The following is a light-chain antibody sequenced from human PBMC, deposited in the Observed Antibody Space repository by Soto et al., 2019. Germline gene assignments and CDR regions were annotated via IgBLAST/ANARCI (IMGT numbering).Light chain of an antibody. CDR3: MSYTSDTTRV. CDR1: SGDVGRYNY. Sequence: QSVLTQPASVSGSPGQSITVSCTGTSGDVGRYNYVSWYQQHPGKAPKLMIYEVTNRPSEVSNRFSGSKSGNTASLTISGLQPEDEADYYCMSYTSDTTRVFGGGTKLTVL. V-gene: IGLV2-14*01. J-gene: IGLJ3*02. CDR2: EVT.